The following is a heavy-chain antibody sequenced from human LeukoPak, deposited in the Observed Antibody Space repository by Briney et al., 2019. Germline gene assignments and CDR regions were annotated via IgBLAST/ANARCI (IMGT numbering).Heavy chain of an antibody. CDR1: GFTFRSHA. Sequence: GGSLRLSCVGSGFTFRSHAMSWVRQAPEKGLEFVSGIYENGGTTYYADSVKGRFTISRDSSKNTLYLQMNSLRAEDTAIYYCAKDKGWGYSAYDFYGMDVWGQGTTVTVSS. D-gene: IGHD1-1*01. CDR3: AKDKGWGYSAYDFYGMDV. J-gene: IGHJ6*02. V-gene: IGHV3-23*01. CDR2: IYENGGTT.